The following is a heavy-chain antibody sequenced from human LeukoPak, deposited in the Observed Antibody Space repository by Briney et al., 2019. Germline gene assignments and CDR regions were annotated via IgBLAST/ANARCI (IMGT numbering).Heavy chain of an antibody. Sequence: SETLSLTCTVSGGSISSYYWSWIRQPAGKGLEWIGRIYISGSTNYNPSLKSRVTMSVDTSKNQFSLKLSSVTAADTAVYYCAKAGPDTAVAGHKPFDYWGQGTLVTVSS. CDR3: AKAGPDTAVAGHKPFDY. CDR1: GGSISSYY. D-gene: IGHD6-19*01. J-gene: IGHJ4*02. V-gene: IGHV4-4*07. CDR2: IYISGST.